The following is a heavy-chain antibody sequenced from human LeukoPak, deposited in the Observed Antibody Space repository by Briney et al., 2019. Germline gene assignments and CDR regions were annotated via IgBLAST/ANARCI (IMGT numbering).Heavy chain of an antibody. CDR3: ASNSRIAVAGGSYY. Sequence: GGSLRLSCVASGFTFSSYNMNWVRQAPGKGLGWVSSISSSSSYIYYADSVKGRFTISRDNAKNSLYLQMNSLRAEDTAVYYCASNSRIAVAGGSYYWGQGTLVTVSS. J-gene: IGHJ4*02. CDR2: ISSSSSYI. V-gene: IGHV3-21*01. D-gene: IGHD6-19*01. CDR1: GFTFSSYN.